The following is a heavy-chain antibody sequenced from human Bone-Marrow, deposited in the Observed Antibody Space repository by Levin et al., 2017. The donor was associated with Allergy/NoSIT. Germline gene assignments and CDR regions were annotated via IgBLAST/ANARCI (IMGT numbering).Heavy chain of an antibody. V-gene: IGHV1-46*01. D-gene: IGHD1-14*01. J-gene: IGHJ1*01. CDR3: ARKKYAPTGNAEFFQH. Sequence: ASVKVSCRASGYTFSDYYIHWVRQAPGQGLEWMGLIHPTAGSASYAQKFQGRVTMTTDTSTSTVYLELNSLTSDDTAVYFCARKKYAPTGNAEFFQHWGQGTPLTVSS. CDR2: IHPTAGSA. CDR1: GYTFSDYY.